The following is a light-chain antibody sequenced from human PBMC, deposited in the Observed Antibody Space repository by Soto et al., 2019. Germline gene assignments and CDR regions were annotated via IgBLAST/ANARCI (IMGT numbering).Light chain of an antibody. CDR1: SSNIGAGHD. Sequence: QSVLTQPPSVSVAPGQRVTISCTGSSSNIGAGHDAHWYQQLPGTAPKLLIYGKSNRPSGVPDRISGSKAGTSASLAITGLQAEDEADYYCQSYDSSLSGWVFGGGTKLTVL. CDR2: GKS. J-gene: IGLJ3*02. V-gene: IGLV1-40*01. CDR3: QSYDSSLSGWV.